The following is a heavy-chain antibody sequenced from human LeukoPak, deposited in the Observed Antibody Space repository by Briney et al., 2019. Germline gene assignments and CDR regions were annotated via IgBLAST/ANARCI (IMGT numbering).Heavy chain of an antibody. J-gene: IGHJ3*02. Sequence: SETLSRTCTVSGGSISSSSYYWGWIRQPPGKGLEWIGSIYYSGSTYYNPSLKSRVTISVDTSKNQFSLKLSSVTAADTAMYYCARAFPGGAFDIWGQGTMVTVSS. CDR2: IYYSGST. CDR1: GGSISSSSYY. V-gene: IGHV4-39*07. CDR3: ARAFPGGAFDI. D-gene: IGHD4-23*01.